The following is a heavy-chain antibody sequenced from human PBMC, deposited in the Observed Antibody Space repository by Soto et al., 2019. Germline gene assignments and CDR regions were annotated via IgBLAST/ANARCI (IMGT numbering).Heavy chain of an antibody. CDR1: GFTFSNSA. D-gene: IGHD3-22*01. CDR3: AKATLRDNNGYVFDY. J-gene: IGHJ4*02. CDR2: ISFSGGNT. Sequence: PGGSLRLSCATSGFTFSNSAMSWVRQAPGKGLEWVSFISFSGGNTYYADSVKGRFTISGDNSKNTLYLQMNSLRAEDTAAYYCAKATLRDNNGYVFDYWGQGTLVTVSS. V-gene: IGHV3-23*01.